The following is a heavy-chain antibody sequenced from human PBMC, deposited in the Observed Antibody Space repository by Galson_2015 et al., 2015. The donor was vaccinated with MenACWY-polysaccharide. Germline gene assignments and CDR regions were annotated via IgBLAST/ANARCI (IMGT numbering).Heavy chain of an antibody. CDR2: IHLSDYRS. V-gene: IGHV5-51*03. CDR3: TAAINGESWWFS. Sequence: QSGAEVKKPGESLKISCPASGSTSPTLWVGWVRQMPGKGLEWMAIIHLSDYRSIYSPSYSPSFRGQVTISADKSVNTAYLQWTGLEASDTAMYYCTAAINGESWWFSWGQGTLATVSS. J-gene: IGHJ5*02. D-gene: IGHD2-15*01. CDR1: GSTSPTLW.